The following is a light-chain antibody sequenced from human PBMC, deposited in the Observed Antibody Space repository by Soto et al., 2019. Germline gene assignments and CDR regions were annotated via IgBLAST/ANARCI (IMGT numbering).Light chain of an antibody. CDR2: GAS. V-gene: IGKV3-20*01. J-gene: IGKJ5*01. CDR3: QQYGSSPPIT. Sequence: IVLTQSPTTRSFSPGERATLPCTASQTVSSSYLAWYQQQPGQAPRLLLYGASTRATGIPDRFSGSGSGTDFTLTISSLEPEDFAVYYCQQYGSSPPITFGQGTRLEIK. CDR1: QTVSSSY.